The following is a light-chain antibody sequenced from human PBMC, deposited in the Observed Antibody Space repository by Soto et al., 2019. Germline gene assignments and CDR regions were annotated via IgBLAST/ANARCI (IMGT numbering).Light chain of an antibody. Sequence: DVQMTQSPSSLSASVGDRVTITCRASQPISNYLNWYQQKAGEAPKVLIFGASSLQSGVPSKFSGSGYGTDFTLIINNLHPDDFATYYCQQTHAVPLTFGQGKRL. CDR2: GAS. J-gene: IGKJ5*01. V-gene: IGKV1-39*01. CDR3: QQTHAVPLT. CDR1: QPISNY.